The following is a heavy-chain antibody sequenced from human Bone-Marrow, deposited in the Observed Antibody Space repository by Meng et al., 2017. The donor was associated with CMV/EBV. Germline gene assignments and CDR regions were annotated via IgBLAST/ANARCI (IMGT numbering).Heavy chain of an antibody. CDR3: SRVRGKWQDNCFDP. V-gene: IGHV3-74*01. Sequence: GGSLRLSCAASGFTFSSYAMSWVRQAPGKGLVWVSCINSDGSSTSYADSVKGRFTISRDNAKNTLYLQMNSLRAEDTAVYYCSRVRGKWQDNCFDPWGQGTLVTVSS. CDR2: INSDGSST. D-gene: IGHD5-12*01. J-gene: IGHJ5*02. CDR1: GFTFSSYA.